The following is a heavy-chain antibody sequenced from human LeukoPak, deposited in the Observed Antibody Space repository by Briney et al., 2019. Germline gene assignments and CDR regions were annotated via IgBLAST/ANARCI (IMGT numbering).Heavy chain of an antibody. CDR1: GYTFTGYY. D-gene: IGHD6-19*01. J-gene: IGHJ4*02. CDR3: AMAYSSVWTVDY. V-gene: IGHV1-2*02. Sequence: ASVKVSCKASGYTFTGYYMHWVRQAPGQGLEWMGWINPNSGGTSYAQKFQGRVTMTRDTSITTAYMELSRLRSDDTAVYYCAMAYSSVWTVDYWGQGTLVTVSS. CDR2: INPNSGGT.